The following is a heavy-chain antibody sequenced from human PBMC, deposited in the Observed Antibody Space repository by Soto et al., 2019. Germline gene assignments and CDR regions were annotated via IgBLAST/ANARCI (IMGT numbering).Heavy chain of an antibody. D-gene: IGHD2-2*01. J-gene: IGHJ5*02. Sequence: SSVKVSCKASGNTFTNFGVTWVRQAPGQGLEWMGWISAYTDDPNYAQKFQGRVTMTIDTSTSTAYLDLRSLTSDDTAVYYCARVIPGAEAWFDPWGQGTLVTVSS. CDR3: ARVIPGAEAWFDP. CDR2: ISAYTDDP. V-gene: IGHV1-18*01. CDR1: GNTFTNFG.